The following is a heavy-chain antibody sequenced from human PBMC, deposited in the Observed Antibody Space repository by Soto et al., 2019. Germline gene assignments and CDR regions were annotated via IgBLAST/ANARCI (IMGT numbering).Heavy chain of an antibody. J-gene: IGHJ6*03. CDR3: TRPWTGHSSSSPMDV. Sequence: PGGSLRLSCAASGFTFSGSAMHWVRQASGKGLEWVGRIRSKANSYATAYAASVKGRFTISRDDSKNTAYLQMNSLKTEDTAVYYCTRPWTGHSSSSPMDVWGKGTTVTVSS. D-gene: IGHD6-13*01. CDR2: IRSKANSYAT. V-gene: IGHV3-73*01. CDR1: GFTFSGSA.